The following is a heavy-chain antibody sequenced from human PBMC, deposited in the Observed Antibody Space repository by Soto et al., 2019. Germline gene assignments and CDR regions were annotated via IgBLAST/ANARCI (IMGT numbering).Heavy chain of an antibody. Sequence: QVQLVQSGPEEKKTGTSVKVSCKASGGTFSSRAISWVRQAPGQGLEWMGGIIPVFGRVNYAEKFQDRVTITADESTGTVYMELSGLRSEDTALYYCANSRGGTFLGYHGMDIWGQGTTVSVSS. CDR3: ANSRGGTFLGYHGMDI. D-gene: IGHD3-16*01. J-gene: IGHJ6*02. V-gene: IGHV1-69*01. CDR2: IIPVFGRV. CDR1: GGTFSSRA.